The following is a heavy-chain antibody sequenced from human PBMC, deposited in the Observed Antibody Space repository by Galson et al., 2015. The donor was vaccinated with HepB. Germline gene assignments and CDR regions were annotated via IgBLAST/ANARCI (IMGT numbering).Heavy chain of an antibody. CDR1: GFTFSDYG. V-gene: IGHV3-33*01. D-gene: IGHD4-17*01. CDR3: VREQYGDDDAFDI. CDR2: IRYDGSNK. J-gene: IGHJ3*02. Sequence: SLRLSCAASGFTFSDYGMHWVRQAPGKGLEWVGVIRYDGSNKYYSDSVKDRFTISRDNSKDRMHLEMNSLRAEDTAVYYCVREQYGDDDAFDIWGQGTMVTVSS.